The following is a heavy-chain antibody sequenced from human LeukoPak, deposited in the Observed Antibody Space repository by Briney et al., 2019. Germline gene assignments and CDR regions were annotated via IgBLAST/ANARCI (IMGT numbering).Heavy chain of an antibody. J-gene: IGHJ6*04. Sequence: SESLSVTCAHSVGSTSSAGYSWSWARHPPGKGLEWLGYIYHRGSTYYNPSLKSRVTISVDRSKNQFSLKLSSVTAADTAVYYCARVAAAGYYGMDVWGKGTTVTVSS. CDR3: ARVAAAGYYGMDV. CDR2: IYHRGST. V-gene: IGHV4-30-2*01. CDR1: VGSTSSAGYS. D-gene: IGHD6-13*01.